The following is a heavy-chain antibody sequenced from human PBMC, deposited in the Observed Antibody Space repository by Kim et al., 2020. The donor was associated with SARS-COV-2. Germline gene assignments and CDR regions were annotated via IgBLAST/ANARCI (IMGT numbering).Heavy chain of an antibody. Sequence: SETLSLTCTVSGGSISSYYWSWIRQPPGKGLEWIGYIYYSGSTNYNPSLKSRVTISVDTSKNQFSLKLSSVTAADTAVYYCARGVRDDIVVVPVWAQGYYYYYGMDVWGQGTTVTVSS. CDR3: ARGVRDDIVVVPVWAQGYYYYYGMDV. CDR2: IYYSGST. J-gene: IGHJ6*02. D-gene: IGHD2-2*01. V-gene: IGHV4-59*13. CDR1: GGSISSYY.